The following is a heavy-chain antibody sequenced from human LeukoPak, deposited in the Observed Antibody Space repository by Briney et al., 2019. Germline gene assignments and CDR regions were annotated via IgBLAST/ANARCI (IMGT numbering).Heavy chain of an antibody. CDR3: ARAGYYDFWSGYIDAFDI. J-gene: IGHJ3*02. D-gene: IGHD3-3*01. CDR1: GFTFGTFW. V-gene: IGHV3-74*01. Sequence: GGSLRLSCTASGFTFGTFWMHWVRQAPGRGLVWVSRINTDGSDTTYADSVKGRFTISRDNAKNTVYLLMNSLRAEDTAVYYCARAGYYDFWSGYIDAFDIWGQGTMVTVSS. CDR2: INTDGSDT.